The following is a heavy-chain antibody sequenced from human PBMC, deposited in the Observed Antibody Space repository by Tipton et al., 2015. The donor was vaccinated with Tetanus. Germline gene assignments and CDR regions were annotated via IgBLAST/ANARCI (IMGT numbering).Heavy chain of an antibody. CDR3: ASPIKQWLVPLDL. CDR2: IYYTGNT. D-gene: IGHD6-19*01. Sequence: LRLSCTVSGGSIRSGGYYWTWIRQHPERGLEWLGYIYYTGNTYYNPSLKSRVTISVDTSKDQFSLKLTSVTAADTAIYYCASPIKQWLVPLDLWGQGILVTVSS. V-gene: IGHV4-31*03. J-gene: IGHJ5*02. CDR1: GGSIRSGGYY.